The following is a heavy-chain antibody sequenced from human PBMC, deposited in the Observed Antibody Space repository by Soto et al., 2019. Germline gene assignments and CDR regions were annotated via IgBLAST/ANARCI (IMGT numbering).Heavy chain of an antibody. CDR1: GFTFSSYA. CDR2: ISGSGGST. Sequence: GGSLRLSCAASGFTFSSYAMSWVRQAPGKGLEWVSAISGSGGSTYYADSVKGRFTISRDNSKNTLYLQMNSLRAEDTAVYYCARVRGVIITPFYFDYWGQGTLVTVS. CDR3: ARVRGVIITPFYFDY. D-gene: IGHD3-10*01. V-gene: IGHV3-23*01. J-gene: IGHJ4*02.